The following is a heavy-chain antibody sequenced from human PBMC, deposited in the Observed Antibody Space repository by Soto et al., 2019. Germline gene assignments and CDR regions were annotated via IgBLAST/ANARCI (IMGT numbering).Heavy chain of an antibody. CDR1: GFTFSSYS. V-gene: IGHV3-21*01. Sequence: GGSLRLSCAASGFTFSSYSMNWVRQAPGKGLEWVSSISSSSSYIYYADSVEGRFTISRDNAKNSLYLQMNSLRAEDTAVYYCARGEGSGYYYYYYYYGMDVWGQGTTVTVSS. D-gene: IGHD3-22*01. CDR3: ARGEGSGYYYYYYYYGMDV. J-gene: IGHJ6*02. CDR2: ISSSSSYI.